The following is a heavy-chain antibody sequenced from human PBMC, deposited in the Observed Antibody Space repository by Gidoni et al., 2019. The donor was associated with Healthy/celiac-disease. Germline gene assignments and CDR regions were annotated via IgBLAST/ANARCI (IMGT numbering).Heavy chain of an antibody. D-gene: IGHD2-15*01. J-gene: IGHJ6*02. CDR1: GFTFTTSA. V-gene: IGHV1-58*02. CDR2: IVVGSGHT. CDR3: AATLMAGATGYYGMDV. Sequence: QMQLVQSGPEVKKPGTSVKVSCQDSGFTFTTSAMQWVRQARGQRLEWIGWIVVGSGHTNYAQKFQERVTITRDRSTSTAYMELSSLRSEDTAVYYCAATLMAGATGYYGMDVWGQGTTVTVSS.